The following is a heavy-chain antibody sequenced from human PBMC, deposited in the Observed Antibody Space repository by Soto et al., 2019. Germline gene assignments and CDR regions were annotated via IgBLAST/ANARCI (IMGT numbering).Heavy chain of an antibody. Sequence: ASVKVSCKASGYTFTGYYMHGVVQAPVQGREGMGWINPNSGGTNYAQKFQGRVTMTRDTSISTAYMELSRLRSDDTAVYYCARKLELRGSYYYYYDMDVWGQGTTVTVSS. CDR3: ARKLELRGSYYYYYDMDV. CDR2: INPNSGGT. J-gene: IGHJ6*02. CDR1: GYTFTGYY. V-gene: IGHV1-2*02. D-gene: IGHD1-7*01.